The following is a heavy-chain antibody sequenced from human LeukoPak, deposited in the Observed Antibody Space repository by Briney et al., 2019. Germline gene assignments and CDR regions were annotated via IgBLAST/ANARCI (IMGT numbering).Heavy chain of an antibody. V-gene: IGHV3-21*01. CDR1: GFTFSSYS. CDR3: ARGNWNYVGFVDH. Sequence: GGSLRLSCAASGFTFSSYSMNWVRQAPGKGLEWVSSISSSSSSIYYADSVKGRFIISRDNAKNSLYLQMNSLRAVDTAVYYCARGNWNYVGFVDHWGQGTLVTVSS. D-gene: IGHD1-7*01. CDR2: ISSSSSSI. J-gene: IGHJ4*02.